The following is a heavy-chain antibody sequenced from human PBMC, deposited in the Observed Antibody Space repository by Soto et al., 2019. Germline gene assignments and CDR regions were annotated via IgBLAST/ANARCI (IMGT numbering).Heavy chain of an antibody. J-gene: IGHJ1*01. V-gene: IGHV3-72*01. CDR1: GFTFSDHF. Sequence: EVNLVESGGDLVQPGGSLRLSCVVSGFTFSDHFMDWVRQAPGKGLEWVGRIRNKAKRYTTEYATSVTGRFIISRDESKNSVYLLMNSLKTEDTAVYYCASDRDGDPEIQYWGQGTLVTVSS. CDR2: IRNKAKRYTT. D-gene: IGHD4-17*01. CDR3: ASDRDGDPEIQY.